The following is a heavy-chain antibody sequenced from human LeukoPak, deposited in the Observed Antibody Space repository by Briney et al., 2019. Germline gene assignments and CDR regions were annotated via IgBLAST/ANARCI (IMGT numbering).Heavy chain of an antibody. CDR1: GFTFSSYA. J-gene: IGHJ3*02. CDR2: ISSSGGST. V-gene: IGHV3-23*01. CDR3: ANGIHYYDSSGSGTFDI. D-gene: IGHD3-22*01. Sequence: PGGSLRLSCAASGFTFSSYAMSWVRQAPGKGLEWVSAISSSGGSTYYADSVKGRFTISRDNSKNTVDLQMNSLRAEDTAVYYCANGIHYYDSSGSGTFDIWGQGTMVTVSS.